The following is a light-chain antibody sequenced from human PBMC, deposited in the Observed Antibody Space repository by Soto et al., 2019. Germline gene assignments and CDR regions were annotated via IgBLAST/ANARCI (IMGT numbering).Light chain of an antibody. V-gene: IGKV1-5*03. J-gene: IGKJ1*01. CDR3: QQYATYRT. CDR2: KAS. Sequence: DIQMTQSPSTLSASVGDRVTITCRASQRIANWVAWYQQKPGKAPSLLIYKASTLQAGVPSRFSGSRAGTEFTLTINGLQPDDFATYYCQQYATYRTFGQGTKVEV. CDR1: QRIANW.